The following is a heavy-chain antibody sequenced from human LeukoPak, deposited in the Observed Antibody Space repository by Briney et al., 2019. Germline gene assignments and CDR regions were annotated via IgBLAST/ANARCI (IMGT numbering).Heavy chain of an antibody. CDR2: ISYDGSNK. CDR1: GFTFSSYG. CDR3: AKERDPYSYGPFDY. Sequence: PGRSLRLSCAASGFTFSSYGMHWVRQAPGKGVEGVAVISYDGSNKYYADSVKGRFTISRDNSKNTLYLQLNSLRAEDTAVYYCAKERDPYSYGPFDYWGQGTLVTVSS. J-gene: IGHJ4*02. V-gene: IGHV3-30*18. D-gene: IGHD5-18*01.